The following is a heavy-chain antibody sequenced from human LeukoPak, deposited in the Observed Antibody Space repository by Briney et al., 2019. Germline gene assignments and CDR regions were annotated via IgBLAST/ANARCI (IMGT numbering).Heavy chain of an antibody. CDR2: IYPGDSDT. D-gene: IGHD6-13*01. V-gene: IGHV5-51*01. CDR1: GYSFTSYW. J-gene: IGHJ5*02. CDR3: ARHQWSSSWYVKAHNWFDP. Sequence: GESLKISCKGSGYSFTSYWIGWVRQMPGKGLEWMGIIYPGDSDTRYSPSFQGQVTISVDKSISTAYLQWSSLKASDTAMYYCARHQWSSSWYVKAHNWFDPWGQGTLVTVSS.